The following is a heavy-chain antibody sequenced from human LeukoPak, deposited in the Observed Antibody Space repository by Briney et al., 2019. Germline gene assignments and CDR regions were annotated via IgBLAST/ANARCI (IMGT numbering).Heavy chain of an antibody. V-gene: IGHV3-23*01. CDR1: GFTFSSYS. J-gene: IGHJ6*02. D-gene: IGHD4-17*01. CDR3: AKGDGDYSYYYYYGMDV. CDR2: ISGSGGST. Sequence: GGSLRLSCAASGFTFSSYSMNWVRQAPGKGLEWVSAISGSGGSTYYADSVKGRFTISRDNSKNTLYLQMNSLGAEDTAVYYCAKGDGDYSYYYYYGMDVWGQGTTVTVSS.